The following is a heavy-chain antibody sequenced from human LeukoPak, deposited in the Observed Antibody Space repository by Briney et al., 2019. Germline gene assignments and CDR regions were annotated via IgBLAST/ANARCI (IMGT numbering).Heavy chain of an antibody. CDR1: GFTFDDYA. Sequence: GGSLRLSCAASGFTFDDYAMHWVRQAPGKGLEWVSGISWNSGSIGYADSVKGRFTISRDNAKNSLYLQMNSLRAEDTAVYYCAREYCSGGNCYNDAFDIWGQGTMVTVSS. V-gene: IGHV3-9*01. D-gene: IGHD2-15*01. CDR2: ISWNSGSI. CDR3: AREYCSGGNCYNDAFDI. J-gene: IGHJ3*02.